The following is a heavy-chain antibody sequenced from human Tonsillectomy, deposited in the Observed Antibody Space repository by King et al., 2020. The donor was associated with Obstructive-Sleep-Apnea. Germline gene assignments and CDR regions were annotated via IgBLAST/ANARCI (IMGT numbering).Heavy chain of an antibody. CDR3: ASDMGRGYSYGVDP. V-gene: IGHV4-31*03. Sequence: VQLQESGPGLVKPSQTLSLTCTVSNGSIGSGYYYWSWIRQHPGEGLEWIGYIYYSGSTYYNPSLKSRVTISVDTSKNQFSLKLSSVTAADTAVYYCASDMGRGYSYGVDPWGQGTLVTVSS. D-gene: IGHD5-18*01. CDR2: IYYSGST. CDR1: NGSIGSGYYY. J-gene: IGHJ5*02.